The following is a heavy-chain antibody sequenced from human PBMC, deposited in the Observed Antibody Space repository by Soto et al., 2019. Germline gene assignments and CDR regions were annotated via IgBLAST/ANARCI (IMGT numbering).Heavy chain of an antibody. V-gene: IGHV3-30-3*01. D-gene: IGHD5-18*01. CDR1: GFTFSSYA. CDR2: ISYDGSNK. Sequence: QVQLVESGGGVVQPGRSLRLSCAASGFTFSSYAMHWVRQAPGKGLEWVAVISYDGSNKYYADSVKGRFTISRDNSKNTLYLQMNSLRAEDTAVYYCARDTAMVTFDYWGQGTLVTVSS. CDR3: ARDTAMVTFDY. J-gene: IGHJ4*02.